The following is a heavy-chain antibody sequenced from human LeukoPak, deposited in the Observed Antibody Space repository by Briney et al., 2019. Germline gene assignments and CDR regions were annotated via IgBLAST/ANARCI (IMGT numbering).Heavy chain of an antibody. CDR2: INHSGST. CDR1: GGSFSGYY. CDR3: ARGLYCSSTSCPCDC. J-gene: IGHJ4*02. V-gene: IGHV4-34*01. D-gene: IGHD2-2*01. Sequence: SETLSLTCAVYGGSFSGYYWSWIRQPPGKGLEWIGEINHSGSTNYNPSLKSRVTISVDTSKNQFSLKLSSVTAADTAVYYCARGLYCSSTSCPCDCWGQGTLVTVSS.